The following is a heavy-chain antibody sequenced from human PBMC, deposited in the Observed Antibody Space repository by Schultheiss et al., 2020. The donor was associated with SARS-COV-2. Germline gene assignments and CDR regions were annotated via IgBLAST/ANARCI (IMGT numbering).Heavy chain of an antibody. J-gene: IGHJ4*02. V-gene: IGHV3-23*01. CDR2: ISDGSDRT. Sequence: GGSLRLSCVASGFTFSNYAMSWVRQAPGRGLEWVSSISDGSDRTYYADSVKGRLTISRDDSKNTLYLEVKSLRAEDTAIYYCAKGSPGYNPAGFDYWGQGTLVTVSS. CDR1: GFTFSNYA. CDR3: AKGSPGYNPAGFDY. D-gene: IGHD3-9*01.